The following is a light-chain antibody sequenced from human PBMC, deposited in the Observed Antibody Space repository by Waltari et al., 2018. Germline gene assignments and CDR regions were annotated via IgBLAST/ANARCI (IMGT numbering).Light chain of an antibody. J-gene: IGKJ2*01. CDR1: QSISSW. CDR2: RSS. CDR3: HQYNSYSPFT. Sequence: DIEMTLSPSTLSASIGDRVTITCRASQSISSWLAWYQQKPGKAPKLLIFRSSSLESGVPSRFSGSGSGTEFTLTISSLQPDDFAIYYCHQYNSYSPFTFGQGTRLDI. V-gene: IGKV1-5*03.